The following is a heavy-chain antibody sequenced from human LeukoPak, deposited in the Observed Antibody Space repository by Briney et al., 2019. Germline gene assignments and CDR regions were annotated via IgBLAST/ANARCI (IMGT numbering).Heavy chain of an antibody. CDR2: INYSGSI. CDR1: GGSFSGYY. CDR3: ARDRGSYPGTGFGY. Sequence: SETLSLTCGVYGGSFSGYYWSWIRQPPGKGLEWIGEINYSGSINYNPSLKSRVTISVDTSKNQFSLKLSSVTAADTAVYYCARDRGSYPGTGFGYWGQGTLVTVSS. J-gene: IGHJ4*02. D-gene: IGHD1-26*01. V-gene: IGHV4-34*01.